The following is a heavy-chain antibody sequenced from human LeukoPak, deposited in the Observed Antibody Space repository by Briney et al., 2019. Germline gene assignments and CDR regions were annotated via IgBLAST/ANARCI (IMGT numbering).Heavy chain of an antibody. CDR1: GFTFSSYA. D-gene: IGHD5-18*01. CDR2: ISYDGSNK. Sequence: GGSLRLSCAASGFTFSSYAMSWVRQAPGKGLEWVAVISYDGSNKYYADSVKGRFTISRDNSKNTLYLQMNSLRAEDTAVYYCARGGYSYGEEGFFDYWGQGTLVTVSS. CDR3: ARGGYSYGEEGFFDY. J-gene: IGHJ4*02. V-gene: IGHV3-30*04.